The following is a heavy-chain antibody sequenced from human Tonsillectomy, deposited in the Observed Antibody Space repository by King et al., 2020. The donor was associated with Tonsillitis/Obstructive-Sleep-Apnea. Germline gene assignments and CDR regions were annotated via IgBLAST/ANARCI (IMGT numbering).Heavy chain of an antibody. Sequence: VQLVESGSELKKPGASVKVSCTASGYTFTSYAMNWVRQAPGQGLEWMGWINTNTGNPTYAQGFTGRFVFSLDTSVSTAYLQISSLKAEDTAVYYCAREVVGIAAAGHWYFDLWGRGTLVTVSS. CDR3: AREVVGIAAAGHWYFDL. D-gene: IGHD6-13*01. J-gene: IGHJ2*01. CDR2: INTNTGNP. CDR1: GYTFTSYA. V-gene: IGHV7-4-1*02.